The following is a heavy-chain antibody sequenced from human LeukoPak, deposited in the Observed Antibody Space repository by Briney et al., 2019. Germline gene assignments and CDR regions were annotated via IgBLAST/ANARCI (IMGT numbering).Heavy chain of an antibody. CDR2: ISYDGSNK. CDR3: ARGYFTAMVPPGGY. J-gene: IGHJ4*02. V-gene: IGHV3-30*04. D-gene: IGHD5-18*01. Sequence: GSLRLSCAASGFTFRSYAMDWVRQAPGKGLEWVAVISYDGSNKYYADSVKGRFTISRDNSKNTLYLQMNSLRAEDTAVYYCARGYFTAMVPPGGYWGQGTLVTISS. CDR1: GFTFRSYA.